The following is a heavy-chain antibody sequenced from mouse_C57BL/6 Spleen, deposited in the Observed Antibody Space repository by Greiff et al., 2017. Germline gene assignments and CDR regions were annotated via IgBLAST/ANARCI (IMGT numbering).Heavy chain of an antibody. CDR2: IDPSYSYT. Sequence: QVPLQQPGAELVMPGASVKLSCKASGYTFTSYWMHWVKQRPGQGLEWIGEIDPSYSYTNYNQKFKGKSTLTVDKSSSTAYMQLSSLTSEDSAVYYCARANWEGFAYWGQGTLVTVSA. CDR3: ARANWEGFAY. V-gene: IGHV1-69*01. D-gene: IGHD4-1*01. J-gene: IGHJ3*01. CDR1: GYTFTSYW.